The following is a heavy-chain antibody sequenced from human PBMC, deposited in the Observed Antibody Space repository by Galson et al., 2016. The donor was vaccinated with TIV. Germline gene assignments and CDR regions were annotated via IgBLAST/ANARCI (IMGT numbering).Heavy chain of an antibody. Sequence: SVKVSCKASGGTFSSYALSWVRQAPGQGLEWMGRIVPILGMTNYAQRFQGRVTITADRSAATAYMELNSLRSEDTAVYYCARSPHSAYGTFSDYWGQGTLVTVSS. CDR3: ARSPHSAYGTFSDY. J-gene: IGHJ4*02. CDR1: GGTFSSYA. CDR2: IVPILGMT. V-gene: IGHV1-69*04. D-gene: IGHD5-12*01.